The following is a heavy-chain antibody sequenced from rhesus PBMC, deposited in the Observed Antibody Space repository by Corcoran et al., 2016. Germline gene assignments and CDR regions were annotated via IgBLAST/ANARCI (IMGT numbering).Heavy chain of an antibody. V-gene: IGHV4-122*02. D-gene: IGHD6-31*01. CDR2: ITYCGST. CDR3: ARLRAAAGPYFDF. J-gene: IGHJ4*01. Sequence: QVQLQESGPGLVQPSETLSLTCAVSGYSISSGSYWRWIRQPPGKGLEWIGYITYCGSTHNNPYLKSRVTISIDTSKNQFSLKLSSVTAADTAVYYCARLRAAAGPYFDFWGQGVLVTVSS. CDR1: GYSISSGSY.